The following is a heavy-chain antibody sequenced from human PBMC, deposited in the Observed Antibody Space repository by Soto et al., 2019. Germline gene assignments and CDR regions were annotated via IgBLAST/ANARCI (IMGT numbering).Heavy chain of an antibody. CDR3: ARDLRLGTTGTFHHFSHYGMDV. Sequence: QVQLLQSGAEVKKPGASVKVSCKASGYTFSNYYIYWVRQAPGQGLECMGWLNPKTGGTNYAQKFQGWITMTRDTSISTAYMELSRLRSADTAVYYCARDLRLGTTGTFHHFSHYGMDVWGQGTTVTVSS. CDR2: LNPKTGGT. D-gene: IGHD1-7*01. CDR1: GYTFSNYY. J-gene: IGHJ6*02. V-gene: IGHV1-2*04.